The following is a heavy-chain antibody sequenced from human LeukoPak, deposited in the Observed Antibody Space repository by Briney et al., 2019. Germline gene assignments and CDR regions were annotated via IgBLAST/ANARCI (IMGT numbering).Heavy chain of an antibody. D-gene: IGHD6-6*01. CDR2: IYSCGST. CDR1: GFTVSSNY. V-gene: IGHV3-66*03. J-gene: IGHJ6*02. CDR3: AKDQRYSSSPRYYYYYGMDV. Sequence: GGSLRLACAASGFTVSSNYMSWVRQAAGKGLEWVSVIYSCGSTYYADSVKGRFTISRDNSKNTLYLQMNSLRAEDTAVYYCAKDQRYSSSPRYYYYYGMDVWGQGTTVTVSS.